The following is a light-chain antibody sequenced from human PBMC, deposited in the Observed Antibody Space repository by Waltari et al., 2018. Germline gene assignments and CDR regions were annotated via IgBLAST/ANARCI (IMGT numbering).Light chain of an antibody. J-gene: IGKJ4*01. CDR1: QSINNW. CDR2: KAF. Sequence: DIQMTQSPSTLSASEGDRVNVTCRASQSINNWLAWYQQKPGKAPNLLIYKAFSLGGGVPVRFRGSGSGTEFTLTIRSLQPDDSATYFCQQYDTFPLTFGGGTK. CDR3: QQYDTFPLT. V-gene: IGKV1-5*03.